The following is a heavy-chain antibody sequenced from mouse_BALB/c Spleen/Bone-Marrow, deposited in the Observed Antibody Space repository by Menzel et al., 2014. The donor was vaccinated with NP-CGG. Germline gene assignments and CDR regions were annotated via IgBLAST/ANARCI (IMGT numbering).Heavy chain of an antibody. CDR3: TRGQLGLPSMDY. Sequence: LQQSGSELVMPGASVKLSCKASGYTFTSYWLHWVKQRPGQGLEWIGNIYPGSGSTNYDEKFKSKATLTVDTSSSXAYMQLSSLTSEDSAVYYCTRGQLGLPSMDYWGQGTSVTVSS. CDR2: IYPGSGST. D-gene: IGHD3-1*01. V-gene: IGHV1S22*01. J-gene: IGHJ4*01. CDR1: GYTFTSYW.